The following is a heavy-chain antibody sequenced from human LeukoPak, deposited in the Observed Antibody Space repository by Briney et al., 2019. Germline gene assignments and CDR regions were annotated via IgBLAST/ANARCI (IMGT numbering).Heavy chain of an antibody. V-gene: IGHV3-15*01. CDR2: IKSKTDGGTT. J-gene: IGHJ5*02. Sequence: GGSLRLSCAASGFTFSNAWMSWVRQAPGKGLEWVGRIKSKTDGGTTDYAAPVKGRFTISRDDSKDTLYLQMNSLKTEDTAVYYCTTYPAGIAVAGTLMYWFDPWGQGTLVTVSS. CDR3: TTYPAGIAVAGTLMYWFDP. CDR1: GFTFSNAW. D-gene: IGHD6-19*01.